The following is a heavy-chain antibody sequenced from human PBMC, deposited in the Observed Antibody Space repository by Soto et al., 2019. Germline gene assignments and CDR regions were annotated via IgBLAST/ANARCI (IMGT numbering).Heavy chain of an antibody. D-gene: IGHD2-2*01. Sequence: PWGPLRLSWAASGFTFSSYAMSWVRQAPGKGLEWVSAISGSGGSTYYADSVKGRFTISRDNSKNTLYLQMNSLRAEDTAVYYCAKVAENRGYQLQNPRDAREDWFAPWGQGTLVTVSS. J-gene: IGHJ5*02. V-gene: IGHV3-23*01. CDR3: AKVAENRGYQLQNPRDAREDWFAP. CDR1: GFTFSSYA. CDR2: ISGSGGST.